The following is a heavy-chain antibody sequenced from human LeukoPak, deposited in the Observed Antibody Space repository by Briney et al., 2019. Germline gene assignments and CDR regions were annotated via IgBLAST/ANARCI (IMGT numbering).Heavy chain of an antibody. CDR2: IDWDDDK. CDR1: GFSLSTSGMC. CDR3: ARKEYSSGYFDY. V-gene: IGHV2-70*01. D-gene: IGHD6-25*01. Sequence: SGPALVKPTQALTLTCTFSGFSLSTSGMCVSWIRQPPGKALEWLALIDWDDDKYYSTSLKTRLTISKDTSKNQVVLTMTNMDPVDTATYYCARKEYSSGYFDYWGQGTLVTVSS. J-gene: IGHJ4*02.